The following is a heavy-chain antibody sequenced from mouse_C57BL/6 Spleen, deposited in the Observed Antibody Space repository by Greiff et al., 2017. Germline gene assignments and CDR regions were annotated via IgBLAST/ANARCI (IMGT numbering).Heavy chain of an antibody. CDR1: GYTFTSYW. CDR3: ARGRDDGPGNDLDY. Sequence: VQLQQSGAELVRPGSSVKLSCKASGYTFTSYWLHWVKQRPIQGLEWIGNIDPSDSETHYNQKFKDKATLTVDKSSSTAYMQLSSLTSEAAAVYDCARGRDDGPGNDLDYWGQGTTLTVSS. V-gene: IGHV1-52*01. D-gene: IGHD4-1*01. J-gene: IGHJ2*01. CDR2: IDPSDSET.